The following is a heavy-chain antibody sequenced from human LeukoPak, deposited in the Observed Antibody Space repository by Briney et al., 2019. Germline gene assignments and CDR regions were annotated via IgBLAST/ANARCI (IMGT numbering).Heavy chain of an antibody. CDR3: ARESRAAATYDP. Sequence: ASVKVSCKASGYTFIGYCMHWVRQAPGQGLEWMGWINPNSGGTNYAQKFQGRVTMTRDTSISTAYMELSRLRSDDTAVYYCARESRAAATYDPWGQGTLVTVSS. CDR1: GYTFIGYC. J-gene: IGHJ5*02. D-gene: IGHD6-13*01. V-gene: IGHV1-2*02. CDR2: INPNSGGT.